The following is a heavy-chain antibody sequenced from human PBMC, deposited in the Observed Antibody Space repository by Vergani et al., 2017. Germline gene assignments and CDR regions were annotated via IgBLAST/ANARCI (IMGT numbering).Heavy chain of an antibody. CDR2: IHHSGDT. V-gene: IGHV4-38-2*01. J-gene: IGHJ4*02. CDR3: ARLGRLGGIDY. D-gene: IGHD1-26*01. CDR1: DSSIMTNPY. Sequence: QVQLQESGPGLVKPSETLTLTCDVSDSSIMTNPYWGWFRQSPGKGLEWIGCIHHSGDTHYNSSLKSRVTISVDTSKNQFSLKLSSVTAADTAVYYCARLGRLGGIDYWGQGTLVTVSS.